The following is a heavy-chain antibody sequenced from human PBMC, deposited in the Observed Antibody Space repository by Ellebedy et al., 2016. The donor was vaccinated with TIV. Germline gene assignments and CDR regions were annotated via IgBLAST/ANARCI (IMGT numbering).Heavy chain of an antibody. J-gene: IGHJ4*02. CDR2: ITRSSDGGTT. CDR3: TTELCSSGCYLVNY. Sequence: PGGSLRLSCAASGFSFTNAWMNWVRQAPGKGLEWVGRITRSSDGGTTDYAAPVKGRFTISRDDSKNTVNLQMNSLKSEDTAVYYCTTELCSSGCYLVNYWGQGTQVTVSS. CDR1: GFSFTNAW. V-gene: IGHV3-15*07. D-gene: IGHD2-2*01.